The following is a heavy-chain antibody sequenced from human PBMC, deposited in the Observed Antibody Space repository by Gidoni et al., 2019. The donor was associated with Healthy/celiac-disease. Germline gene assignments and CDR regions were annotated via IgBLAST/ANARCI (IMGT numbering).Heavy chain of an antibody. CDR2: IDPSDSYT. Sequence: VQLVHSGAEVKEHGESLRSSCMRSGYRLTSYWTSWVRQMPGKGLEWMGRIDPSDSYTNYSPSLQGNVTISADKSIGTAYLQWSRLKASDNAMYYCARVRDDYGAYEGRDYWGQGTLVTVSS. D-gene: IGHD4-17*01. J-gene: IGHJ4*02. CDR1: GYRLTSYW. V-gene: IGHV5-10-1*03. CDR3: ARVRDDYGAYEGRDY.